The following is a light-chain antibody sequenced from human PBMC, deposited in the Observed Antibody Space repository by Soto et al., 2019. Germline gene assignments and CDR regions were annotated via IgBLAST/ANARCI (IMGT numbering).Light chain of an antibody. CDR2: DAS. Sequence: EIVMTQSPATLSVSLGERATLSCRASQSVRSNLAWYQQKTGQAPRIIIYDASNRASGTPARFSGIVSETDFNLTLSRLETEDFAVYYCQHRMNWTLTFRQSTRLEIK. CDR3: QHRMNWTLT. CDR1: QSVRSN. V-gene: IGKV3-11*01. J-gene: IGKJ5*01.